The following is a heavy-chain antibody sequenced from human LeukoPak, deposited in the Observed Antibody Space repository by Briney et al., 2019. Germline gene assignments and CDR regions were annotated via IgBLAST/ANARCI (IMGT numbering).Heavy chain of an antibody. CDR3: ARQTSYYDSRGYYLSSFDY. D-gene: IGHD3-22*01. CDR2: IKQDASEE. CDR1: GFTFNYHW. J-gene: IGHJ4*02. V-gene: IGHV3-7*01. Sequence: SGGSLRLSCAASGFTFNYHWMNWVRQAPGKGLEWVANIKQDASEEYYVDSVKGRFTISRDNAENTLHLQMNSLRVEDTAVYYCARQTSYYDSRGYYLSSFDYWGQGTLVTVSS.